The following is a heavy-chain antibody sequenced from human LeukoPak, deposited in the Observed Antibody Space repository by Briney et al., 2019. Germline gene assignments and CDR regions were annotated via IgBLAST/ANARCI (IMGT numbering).Heavy chain of an antibody. CDR1: GGSFSGYY. Sequence: SETLSLTCAVYGGSFSGYYWSWIRQSPGKGLEWIGEINHSGSTNYNPSLKSRVTISVDTSKNQFSLKLSSVTAADTAVYYCARGRFVAGTGGNWFDPWGQGTLVTVSS. CDR2: INHSGST. J-gene: IGHJ5*02. D-gene: IGHD6-19*01. V-gene: IGHV4-34*01. CDR3: ARGRFVAGTGGNWFDP.